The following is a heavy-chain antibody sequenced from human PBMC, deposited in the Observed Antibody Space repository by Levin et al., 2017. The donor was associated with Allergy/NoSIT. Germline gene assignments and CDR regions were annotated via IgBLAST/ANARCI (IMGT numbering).Heavy chain of an antibody. D-gene: IGHD3-10*01. CDR2: INPNSGGT. J-gene: IGHJ6*03. CDR1: GYTFTGYY. Sequence: ASVKVSCKASGYTFTGYYMHWVRQAPGQGLEWMGWINPNSGGTNYAQKFQGRVTMTRDTSISTAYMELSRLRSDDTAVYYCARSYYGSGSYYNTGDYYDYMDVWGKGTTVTVSS. V-gene: IGHV1-2*02. CDR3: ARSYYGSGSYYNTGDYYDYMDV.